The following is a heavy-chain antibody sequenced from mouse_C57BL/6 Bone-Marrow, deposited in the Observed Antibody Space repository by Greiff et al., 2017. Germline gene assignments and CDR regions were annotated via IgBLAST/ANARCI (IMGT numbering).Heavy chain of an antibody. CDR1: GFNIKDDY. J-gene: IGHJ2*01. Sequence: EVQLQQSGAELVRPGASVKLSCTASGFNIKDDYMHWVKQRPEQGLEWIGWIDPENGDTEYASKFQGKATITADTSSNTAYLQLSSLTSEDTAVYYCIYGSSYEDNFDYWGQGTTLTVSS. CDR3: IYGSSYEDNFDY. CDR2: IDPENGDT. V-gene: IGHV14-4*01. D-gene: IGHD1-1*01.